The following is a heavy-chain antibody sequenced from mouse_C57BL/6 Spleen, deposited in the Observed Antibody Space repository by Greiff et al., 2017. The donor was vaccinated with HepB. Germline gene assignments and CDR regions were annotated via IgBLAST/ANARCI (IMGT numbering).Heavy chain of an antibody. CDR3: ARTVVAFDY. J-gene: IGHJ2*01. CDR1: GYTFTSYT. CDR2: INPSSGYT. V-gene: IGHV1-4*01. D-gene: IGHD1-1*01. Sequence: VQLQQSGAELARPGASVKMSCKASGYTFTSYTMHWVNQRPGQGLEWIGYINPSSGYTKYNQKFKDKATLTADKSSSTAYMQLSSLTSEDSAVYYCARTVVAFDYWGQGTTLTVSS.